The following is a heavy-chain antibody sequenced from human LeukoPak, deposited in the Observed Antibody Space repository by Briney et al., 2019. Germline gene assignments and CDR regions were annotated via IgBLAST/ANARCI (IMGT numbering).Heavy chain of an antibody. V-gene: IGHV1-2*02. CDR2: INPNSGGT. CDR3: ARGAVVRGVAPFDI. J-gene: IGHJ3*02. D-gene: IGHD3-10*01. Sequence: SVKVSCKASGYTFTGYYMHWVRQAPGQGLEWMGWINPNSGGTNYAQKFQGRVTMTRDTSISTAYMELSRLRSDDTAVYYCARGAVVRGVAPFDIWGQGTMVTVSS. CDR1: GYTFTGYY.